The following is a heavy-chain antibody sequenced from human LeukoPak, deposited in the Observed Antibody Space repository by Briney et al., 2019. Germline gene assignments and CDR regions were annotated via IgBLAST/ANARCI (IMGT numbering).Heavy chain of an antibody. J-gene: IGHJ6*02. CDR2: IIPILGIA. V-gene: IGHV1-69*04. CDR3: ARARIVVVTATGYYYYGMDV. CDR1: GGTFSSYA. Sequence: ASVKVSCKASGGTFSSYAISWVRQAPGQGLEWMGRIIPILGIANYAQKFQGRVTITADKSTSTAYMELGSLRSEDTAVYYCARARIVVVTATGYYYYGMDVWGQGTTVTVSS. D-gene: IGHD2-21*02.